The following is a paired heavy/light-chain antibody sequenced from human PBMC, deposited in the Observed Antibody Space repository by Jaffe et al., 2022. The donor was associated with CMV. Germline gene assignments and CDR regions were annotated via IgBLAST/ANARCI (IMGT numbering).Light chain of an antibody. Sequence: DVVMTQSPLSLPVTLGQPASISCRSSQSLVHSDGNTYLNWFQQRPGQSPRRLIYKVSNRDSGVPDRFSGSGSGTDFTLKISRVEAEDVGVYYCMQGTHWPWAFGGGTKVEIK. V-gene: IGKV2-30*02. CDR2: KVS. CDR3: MQGTHWPWA. J-gene: IGKJ4*01. CDR1: QSLVHSDGNTY.
Heavy chain of an antibody. CDR2: ISSSSSTI. Sequence: EVQLVESGGGLVQPGGSLRLSCAASGFTFSSYSMNWVRQAPGKGLEWVSYISSSSSTIYYADSVKGRFTISRDNAKNSLYLQMNSLRDEDTAVYYCASGPDYYGSGSPYYYYYGMDVWGQGTTVTVSS. CDR3: ASGPDYYGSGSPYYYYYGMDV. CDR1: GFTFSSYS. D-gene: IGHD3-10*01. V-gene: IGHV3-48*02. J-gene: IGHJ6*02.